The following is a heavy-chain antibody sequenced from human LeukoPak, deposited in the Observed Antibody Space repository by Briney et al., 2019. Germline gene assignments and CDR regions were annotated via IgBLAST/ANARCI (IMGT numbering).Heavy chain of an antibody. Sequence: GGSLRLSCAASGFIFTSYSTNWVRQAPGKGLEWVSYISSSSSTIYYADSVKGRFTISRDNAKNSLYLQMNSLRAEDTAVYYCARQRAGFTVTTSDYWGQGTLVTVSS. V-gene: IGHV3-48*01. CDR2: ISSSSSTI. CDR3: ARQRAGFTVTTSDY. CDR1: GFIFTSYS. J-gene: IGHJ4*02. D-gene: IGHD4-17*01.